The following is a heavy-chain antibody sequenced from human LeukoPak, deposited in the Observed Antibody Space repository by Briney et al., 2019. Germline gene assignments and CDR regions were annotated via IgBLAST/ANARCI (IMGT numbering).Heavy chain of an antibody. J-gene: IGHJ4*02. V-gene: IGHV3-21*06. D-gene: IGHD4-17*01. CDR3: VRPVDYGDYSAF. CDR1: GFTFRSHS. Sequence: GGSLRLSCAASGFTFRSHSMNWVRQAPGKGLEWVSSISGSRRHMYYADSVKVRFTISRDNAKNSLYLQMNSLRVEDTAVYYCVRPVDYGDYSAFWGQGTLVTVSS. CDR2: ISGSRRHM.